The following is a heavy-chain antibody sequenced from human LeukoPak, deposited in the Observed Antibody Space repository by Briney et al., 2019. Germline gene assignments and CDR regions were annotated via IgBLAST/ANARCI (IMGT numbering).Heavy chain of an antibody. D-gene: IGHD2-21*02. J-gene: IGHJ4*02. Sequence: ASVKVSCKAAGYAFIKYAIHLVRQAAGHRLEWMGWINAHNGDTKYSQKFQGRVAITRDTSASIVYMELSTLRFGDTAVYYCARGSTSDWPLEYWGRGILVTVSS. CDR2: INAHNGDT. V-gene: IGHV1-3*01. CDR1: GYAFIKYA. CDR3: ARGSTSDWPLEY.